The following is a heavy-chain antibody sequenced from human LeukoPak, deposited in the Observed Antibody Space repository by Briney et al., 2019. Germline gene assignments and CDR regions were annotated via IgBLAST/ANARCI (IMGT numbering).Heavy chain of an antibody. Sequence: GGSLRLSCAASGXTFSTYAVSWVRQASGRGLEWVSLISARGGNSYYADSVKGRFTVSRDSSKNTLHLQMNSLRAEDTAVYYCARDYCSGGSCYYFQHWGQGTLVTVSS. CDR1: GXTFSTYA. D-gene: IGHD2-15*01. CDR3: ARDYCSGGSCYYFQH. J-gene: IGHJ1*01. V-gene: IGHV3-23*01. CDR2: ISARGGNS.